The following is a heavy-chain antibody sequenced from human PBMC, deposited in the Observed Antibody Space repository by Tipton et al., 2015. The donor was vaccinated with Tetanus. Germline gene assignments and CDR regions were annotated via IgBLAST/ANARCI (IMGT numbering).Heavy chain of an antibody. CDR2: IYYSGST. Sequence: TLSLTCVVSGGPIRGYYWSWIRQPPGKQLEWIGWIYYSGSTKYNPSLKSRVTVSVDTSKNQFSLKLRSVTAADTAVYYCAREGSSVGPWGQGTQVSVSP. V-gene: IGHV4-59*01. CDR1: GGPIRGYY. J-gene: IGHJ5*02. D-gene: IGHD3-16*02. CDR3: AREGSSVGP.